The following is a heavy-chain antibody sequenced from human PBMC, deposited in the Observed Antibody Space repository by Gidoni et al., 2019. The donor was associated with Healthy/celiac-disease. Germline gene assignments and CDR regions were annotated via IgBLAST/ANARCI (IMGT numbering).Heavy chain of an antibody. D-gene: IGHD6-19*01. V-gene: IGHV3-21*01. CDR2: ISSSSSYI. Sequence: EVQLVASGGGLVKPGGSLRLSCAASGSTFSSYSMNWVRQAPGKGLEWVSSISSSSSYIYYADSVKGRFTISRDNAKNSLYLQMNSLRAEDTAVYYCASPQKYSSGWSSWGQGTMVTVSS. CDR3: ASPQKYSSGWSS. J-gene: IGHJ3*01. CDR1: GSTFSSYS.